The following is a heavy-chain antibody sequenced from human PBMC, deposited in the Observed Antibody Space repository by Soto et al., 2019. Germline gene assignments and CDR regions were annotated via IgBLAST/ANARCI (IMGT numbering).Heavy chain of an antibody. CDR1: GGSISSYY. D-gene: IGHD3-10*01. J-gene: IGHJ4*02. Sequence: SETLSLTCTVSGGSISSYYWSWIRQPPGKGLEWIGYIYYSGSTNYNPSLKSRVNISVDTSKNQFSLKLSSVTAADTAVYYCARARGSWLDYWGQGTLVTVSS. CDR3: ARARGSWLDY. CDR2: IYYSGST. V-gene: IGHV4-59*01.